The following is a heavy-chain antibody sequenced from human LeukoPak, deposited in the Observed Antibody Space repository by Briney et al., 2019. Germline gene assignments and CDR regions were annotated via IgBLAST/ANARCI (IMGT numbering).Heavy chain of an antibody. J-gene: IGHJ4*02. V-gene: IGHV4-59*08. D-gene: IGHD2-2*01. CDR3: ARGKYQLDY. Sequence: PSQTLSLTCTVSGGSISRYYWSGTRQPPRKGLEWIGHIYYSGSTNHNPSLRSRVTISVDTSKNQFSLKLSSVTAADTAVYYCARGKYQLDYWGQGTLVTVSS. CDR1: GGSISRYY. CDR2: IYYSGST.